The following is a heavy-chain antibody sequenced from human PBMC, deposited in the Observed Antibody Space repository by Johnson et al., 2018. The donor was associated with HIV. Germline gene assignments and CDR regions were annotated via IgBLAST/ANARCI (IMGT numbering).Heavy chain of an antibody. CDR2: IKSKTDGGTT. CDR1: GFTFSNAW. Sequence: VQLVESGGGLVKPGGSLRLSCAASGFTFSNAWMSWVRQAPGKGLEWVGRIKSKTDGGTTDYAAPVKGRFIISRDNSKNTLYLQMNSLRTEDTALYYCARERRSTNTWYVRDAFDIWGQGTMVTVSS. V-gene: IGHV3-15*05. D-gene: IGHD2-2*01. J-gene: IGHJ3*02. CDR3: ARERRSTNTWYVRDAFDI.